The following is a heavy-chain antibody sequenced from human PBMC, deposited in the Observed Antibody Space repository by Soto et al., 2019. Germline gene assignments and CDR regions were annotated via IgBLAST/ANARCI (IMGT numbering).Heavy chain of an antibody. CDR3: ARSSVWWLHMDD. CDR2: IYPGDSDT. D-gene: IGHD5-12*01. Sequence: XESLKMSCKGSGYSFTSYWLVWVRQMPGKGLEWMGIIYPGDSDTRYRPSFQGQVTISADKSISTAYLQWSSLKASDTAMYYCARSSVWWLHMDDWGQGTLVTVSS. CDR1: GYSFTSYW. J-gene: IGHJ4*02. V-gene: IGHV5-51*01.